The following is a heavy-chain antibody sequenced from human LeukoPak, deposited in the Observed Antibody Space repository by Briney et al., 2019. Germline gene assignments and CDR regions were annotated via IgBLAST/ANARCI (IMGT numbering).Heavy chain of an antibody. CDR3: ARLDCSADTCYNY. Sequence: SEAPSPTLKISGDSRRNDYWSLVPQPPGEGPGWMGNINYGGSTNYNPSLKGRVTILVDTSKNQISLRLTSVTATDTAVYYCARLDCSADTCYNYWGQGTLVTVSS. J-gene: IGHJ4*02. V-gene: IGHV4-59*08. D-gene: IGHD2-15*01. CDR2: INYGGST. CDR1: GDSRRNDY.